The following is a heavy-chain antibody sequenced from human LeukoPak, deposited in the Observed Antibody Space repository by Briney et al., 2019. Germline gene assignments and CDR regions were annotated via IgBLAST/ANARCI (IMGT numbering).Heavy chain of an antibody. CDR1: GGSISSYY. Sequence: SETLSLTCTVSGGSISSYYGSWIRQPPGKGLEWIGYISYTGRTNYNPSLKSRVTISVDTSKNQLSLKLSSVTAADTAVYYCARVFLNYYDSSGYYFDYWGQGTLVSVSS. CDR3: ARVFLNYYDSSGYYFDY. J-gene: IGHJ4*02. CDR2: ISYTGRT. V-gene: IGHV4-59*01. D-gene: IGHD3-22*01.